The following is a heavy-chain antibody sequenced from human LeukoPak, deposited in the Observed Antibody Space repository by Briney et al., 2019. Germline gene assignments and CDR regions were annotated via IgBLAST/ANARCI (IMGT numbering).Heavy chain of an antibody. Sequence: GGSLRLSCGASGFYFSSYSMNWVRQAPGKGLEWVSSINSGSTYMYYADSVKGRFTISRDNAKNSLHLQMDSLRAEDTAVYFCARVEAATGSNYHYYYMDVWGKGTTVTVSS. J-gene: IGHJ6*03. CDR2: INSGSTYM. CDR1: GFYFSSYS. D-gene: IGHD6-13*01. CDR3: ARVEAATGSNYHYYYMDV. V-gene: IGHV3-21*01.